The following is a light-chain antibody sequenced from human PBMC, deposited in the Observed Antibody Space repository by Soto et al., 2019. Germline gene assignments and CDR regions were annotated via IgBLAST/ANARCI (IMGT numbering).Light chain of an antibody. V-gene: IGLV2-14*01. CDR3: NSYTTRYTYV. J-gene: IGLJ1*01. CDR2: GVT. Sequence: QSVLTQPASVSGSPGQSITISCTGTSSDVGGYNYVSWYQQHPGRAPKLLIYGVTNRPSGVSNRFSGSKSANTASLTISGLQAEDEADYYCNSYTTRYTYVVGTGTKVTVL. CDR1: SSDVGGYNY.